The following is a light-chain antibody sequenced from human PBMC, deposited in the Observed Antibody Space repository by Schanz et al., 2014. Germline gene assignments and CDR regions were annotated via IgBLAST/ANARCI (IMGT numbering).Light chain of an antibody. CDR1: SSDLGSYNL. Sequence: QSALTQPASVSGSPGQSITISCTGTSSDLGSYNLVSWYQQHPGKAPKLMIYEGTKRPSGVSNRFSGSRSGSTASLTISGLQAEDEADYYCCSYTSSSTLVVFGGGTKVTVL. J-gene: IGLJ2*01. V-gene: IGLV2-14*02. CDR2: EGT. CDR3: CSYTSSSTLVV.